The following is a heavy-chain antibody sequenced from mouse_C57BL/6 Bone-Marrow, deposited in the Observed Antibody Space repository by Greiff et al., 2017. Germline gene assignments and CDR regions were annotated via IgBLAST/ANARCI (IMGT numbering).Heavy chain of an antibody. CDR1: GYAFTNYL. Sequence: QVQLQQSGAELVRPGTSVKVSCKASGYAFTNYLIEWVKQRPGQGLEWIGVINPGSGGTNYNEKFKGKATLTADKSSSTAYMQLSSLTSEDSAVYFCARPFYYGNYGFAYWGQGTLVTVSA. D-gene: IGHD2-1*01. J-gene: IGHJ3*01. CDR3: ARPFYYGNYGFAY. V-gene: IGHV1-54*01. CDR2: INPGSGGT.